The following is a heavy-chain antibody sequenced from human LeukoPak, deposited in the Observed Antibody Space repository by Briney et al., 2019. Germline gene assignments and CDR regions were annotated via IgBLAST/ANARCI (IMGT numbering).Heavy chain of an antibody. Sequence: SVKVSCKASGGTFSSYAISWVRQAPGQGLEWMGGIIPIFGTANYAQKFQGRVTITTDESTSTAYMELSSLRSEDTAVYYCARGGSLRGGIDYWGQGTLVTVSS. CDR1: GGTFSSYA. J-gene: IGHJ4*02. CDR3: ARGGSLRGGIDY. CDR2: IIPIFGTA. V-gene: IGHV1-69*05. D-gene: IGHD3-16*01.